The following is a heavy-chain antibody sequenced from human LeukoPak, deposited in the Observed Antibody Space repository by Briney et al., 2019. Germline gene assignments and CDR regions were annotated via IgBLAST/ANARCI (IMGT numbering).Heavy chain of an antibody. Sequence: GRSLRLSCAASGFTFSTSGMHWVRQAPGKGLEWVAVIWYDGSDQYYADSVKGRFTISRDNSRNTLYLQMNSLRAEDTAVYYCARSGNGGMDVWGQGTTVTVSS. J-gene: IGHJ6*02. CDR3: ARSGNGGMDV. V-gene: IGHV3-33*01. CDR1: GFTFSTSG. D-gene: IGHD4-23*01. CDR2: IWYDGSDQ.